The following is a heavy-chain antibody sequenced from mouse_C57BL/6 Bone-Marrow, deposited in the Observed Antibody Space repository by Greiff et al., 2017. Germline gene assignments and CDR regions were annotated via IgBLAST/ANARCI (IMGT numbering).Heavy chain of an antibody. CDR2: IDPENGDT. CDR1: GFNIKDDY. Sequence: VQLKESGAELVRPGASVKLSCTASGFNIKDDYMHWVKPRPEQGLAWLGWIDPENGDTDSASKFQGKATITADTSSNTAYLQLSSLTSEDTAVYYCTTVYPWVSYGGQGTLVTVSA. V-gene: IGHV14-4*01. CDR3: TTVYPWVSY. D-gene: IGHD2-3*01. J-gene: IGHJ3*01.